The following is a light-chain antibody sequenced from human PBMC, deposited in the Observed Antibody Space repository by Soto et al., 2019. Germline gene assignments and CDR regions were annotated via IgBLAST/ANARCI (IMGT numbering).Light chain of an antibody. CDR2: YDS. V-gene: IGLV3-21*04. J-gene: IGLJ2*01. CDR1: NIGSKS. CDR3: QVWDSSSDHPGV. Sequence: SYELTQPPSVSVAPGKTARITCGGNNIGSKSVHWYQQKPGQAPVLVIYYDSDRPSGIPERFSGSNSGNTATMSISRVEAGDYADYCCQVWDSSSDHPGVFGGGTKLTVL.